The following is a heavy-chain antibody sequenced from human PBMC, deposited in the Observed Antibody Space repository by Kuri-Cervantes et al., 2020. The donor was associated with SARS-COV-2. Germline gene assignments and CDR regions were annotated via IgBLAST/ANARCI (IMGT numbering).Heavy chain of an antibody. CDR1: GYSISSSSYY. CDR2: IHYSGST. V-gene: IGHV4-39*07. Sequence: SETLSLTCTVSGYSISSSSYYWGWIRQPPGKGLEWIGSIHYSGSTYYNPSLKSRVTISVDTSKNQFSLKLSSVTAADTAVYYCAVYSSSPYYYYMDVWGKGTTVTVSS. CDR3: AVYSSSPYYYYMDV. J-gene: IGHJ6*03. D-gene: IGHD6-13*01.